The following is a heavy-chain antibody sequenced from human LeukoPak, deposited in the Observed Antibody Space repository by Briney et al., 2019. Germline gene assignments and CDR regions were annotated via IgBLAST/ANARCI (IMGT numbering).Heavy chain of an antibody. CDR3: AKGRGAARPHYYFDY. D-gene: IGHD6-6*01. Sequence: GASVKVSCKASGYTFTSYAMHWVHQAPGQRLEWMGWINAGNGNTKYSQKFQGRVTITRDTSASTAYMELSSLRSEDTAVYYCAKGRGAARPHYYFDYWGQGTLVTVSS. V-gene: IGHV1-3*01. CDR1: GYTFTSYA. CDR2: INAGNGNT. J-gene: IGHJ4*02.